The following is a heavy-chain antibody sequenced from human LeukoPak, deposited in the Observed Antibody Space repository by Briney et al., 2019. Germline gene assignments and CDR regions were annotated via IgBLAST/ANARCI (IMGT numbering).Heavy chain of an antibody. J-gene: IGHJ4*02. D-gene: IGHD4-17*01. V-gene: IGHV4-39*07. CDR3: ARDEDERVVRPFTTVTTPG. CDR1: GGSISSSSYY. CDR2: IYYSGST. Sequence: PSETLSLTCTVSGGSISSSSYYWGWICQPPGKGLEWIGSIYYSGSTYYNPSLKSRVTISVDTSKNQFSLKLSSVTAADTAVYYCARDEDERVVRPFTTVTTPGWGQGTLVTVSS.